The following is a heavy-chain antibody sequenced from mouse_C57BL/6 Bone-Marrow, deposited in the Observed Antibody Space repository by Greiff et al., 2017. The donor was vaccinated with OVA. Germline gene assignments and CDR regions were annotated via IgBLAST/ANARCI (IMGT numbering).Heavy chain of an antibody. CDR1: GYTFTSYW. D-gene: IGHD4-1*01. Sequence: QVHVKQPGAELVMPGASVKLSCKASGYTFTSYWMHWVKQRPGQGLEWIGEIDPSDSYTNYNQKFKGKSTLTVDKSSSTAYMQLSSLTSEDSAVYYCARELGLAMDYWGQGTSVTVSS. V-gene: IGHV1-69*01. J-gene: IGHJ4*01. CDR2: IDPSDSYT. CDR3: ARELGLAMDY.